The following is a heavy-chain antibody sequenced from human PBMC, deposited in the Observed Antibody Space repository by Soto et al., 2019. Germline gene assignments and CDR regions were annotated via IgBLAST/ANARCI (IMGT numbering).Heavy chain of an antibody. CDR2: ISVYNGYA. D-gene: IGHD2-2*01. CDR3: TKNSTSWYDS. Sequence: ASVKVSCKASGYTFTSYAMHWVRQAPGQRLEWMGWISVYNGYANYAQKLQGRVLMTADTSTNTAYMELSSLRSDDTAMYYCTKNSTSWYDSWGQGSLVTVS. V-gene: IGHV1-18*01. CDR1: GYTFTSYA. J-gene: IGHJ5*01.